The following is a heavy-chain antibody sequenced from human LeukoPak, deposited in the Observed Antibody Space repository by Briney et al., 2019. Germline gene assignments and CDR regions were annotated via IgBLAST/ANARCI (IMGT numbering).Heavy chain of an antibody. CDR2: ISYDGRNK. CDR3: ARNFNLFDY. D-gene: IGHD1-14*01. V-gene: IGHV3-30*04. CDR1: GFTFSSYA. J-gene: IGHJ4*02. Sequence: GGSLRLSCAASGFTFSSYAMHWVRQAPGKGLEWVAVISYDGRNKYYTDSVKGRFPISRDNSKNTLYLQMNSLRAEDTAVYYCARNFNLFDYWGQGTLVTVSS.